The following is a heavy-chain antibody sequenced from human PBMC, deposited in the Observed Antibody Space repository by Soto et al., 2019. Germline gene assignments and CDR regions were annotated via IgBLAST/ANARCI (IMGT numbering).Heavy chain of an antibody. Sequence: SVKVSCKASGATFSSYAISWVRQAPGQGLEWMGGIIPIFGTANNAQKFQGRVTITADESTRTAYMELSSLRSEDTAVYYCARVRASNTAMVNFDYWGQGTMVTVSS. J-gene: IGHJ4*01. CDR1: GATFSSYA. CDR2: IIPIFGTA. V-gene: IGHV1-69*13. D-gene: IGHD5-18*01. CDR3: ARVRASNTAMVNFDY.